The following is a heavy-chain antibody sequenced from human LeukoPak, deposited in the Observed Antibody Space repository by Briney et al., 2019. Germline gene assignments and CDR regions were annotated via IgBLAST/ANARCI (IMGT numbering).Heavy chain of an antibody. CDR2: INSDGSST. V-gene: IGHV3-74*01. J-gene: IGHJ4*02. D-gene: IGHD4-17*01. CDR3: ARDGYGDYPLGASKVGDY. Sequence: GGSLRLSCAASGFTFSSYWMHWVRQAPGKGLVWVSRINSDGSSTSYADSVKGRFTISRDNAKNSLYLQMNSLRDEDTAVYYCARDGYGDYPLGASKVGDYWGQGTLVTVSS. CDR1: GFTFSSYW.